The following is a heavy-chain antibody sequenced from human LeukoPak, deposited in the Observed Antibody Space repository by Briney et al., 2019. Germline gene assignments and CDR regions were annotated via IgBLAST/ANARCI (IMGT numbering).Heavy chain of an antibody. CDR1: GFTFSSYA. J-gene: IGHJ4*02. CDR2: ISYDGSNK. CDR3: ARDAYTEYYFDY. Sequence: GGSLRLSCAASGFTFSSYAMHWVRQAPGKGLEWVAVISYDGSNKYYADSVKGRFTISRDNSKNTLYLQMNSLRAEDTAVYYCARDAYTEYYFDYWGQGTLVTVSS. D-gene: IGHD3-16*01. V-gene: IGHV3-30-3*01.